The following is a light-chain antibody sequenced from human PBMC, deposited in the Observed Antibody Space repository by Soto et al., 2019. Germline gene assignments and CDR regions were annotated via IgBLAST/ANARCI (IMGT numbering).Light chain of an antibody. V-gene: IGLV2-14*01. J-gene: IGLJ1*01. CDR3: TSYTTSSTLRYV. Sequence: QSALTPPGSVYGSLGHSITISCTGTNSDVGAYNYVSWFRQYPGTAPKLVIYDVSNRPSGVSSRFSGSKSGNAASLTISGLQSEDEADYYCTSYTTSSTLRYVFGTGTKVTVL. CDR2: DVS. CDR1: NSDVGAYNY.